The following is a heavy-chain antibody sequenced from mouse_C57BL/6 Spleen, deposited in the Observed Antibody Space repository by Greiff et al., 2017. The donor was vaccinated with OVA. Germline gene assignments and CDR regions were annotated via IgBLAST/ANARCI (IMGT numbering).Heavy chain of an antibody. CDR3: AIQSSTTVVAGSMDY. Sequence: QVQLQQPGAELVKPGASVKLSCKASGYTFTSYWMHWVKQRPGQGLEWIGMIHPNSGSTNYNEKFKSKATLTVDKSSSTAYMQLSSLTSEDSAVYYCAIQSSTTVVAGSMDYWGQGTSVTVSS. J-gene: IGHJ4*01. D-gene: IGHD1-1*01. V-gene: IGHV1-64*01. CDR1: GYTFTSYW. CDR2: IHPNSGST.